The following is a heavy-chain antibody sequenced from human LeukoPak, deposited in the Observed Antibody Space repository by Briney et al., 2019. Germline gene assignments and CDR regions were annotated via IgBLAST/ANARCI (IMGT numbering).Heavy chain of an antibody. CDR3: ALWFCSRTSCYVDY. CDR2: IYYSGST. CDR1: GGSVSSGSYY. Sequence: ASETLSLTCTVSGGSVSSGSYYWSWTRQPPGKGLEWIGYIYYSGSTNYNPSLKNRVTISLDTSKNQFSLRLSSVTAADTAVYYCALWFCSRTSCYVDYWGQGTLVTVSS. V-gene: IGHV4-61*01. D-gene: IGHD2-2*01. J-gene: IGHJ4*02.